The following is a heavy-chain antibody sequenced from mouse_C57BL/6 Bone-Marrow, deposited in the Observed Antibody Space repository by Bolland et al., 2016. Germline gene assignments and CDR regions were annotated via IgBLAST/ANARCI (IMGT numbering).Heavy chain of an antibody. D-gene: IGHD1-1*01. CDR2: GT. Sequence: GTSYNQKFKGKATLTVDKSSSTAYMELRSLTSEDSAVYYCARRRLLRSLAMDHWGQGTS. J-gene: IGHJ4*01. V-gene: IGHV1-26*01. CDR3: ARRRLLRSLAMDH.